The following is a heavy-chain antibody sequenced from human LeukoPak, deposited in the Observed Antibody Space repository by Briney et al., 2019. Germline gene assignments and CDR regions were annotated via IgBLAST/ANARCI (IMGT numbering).Heavy chain of an antibody. CDR3: ARDLGNSGWYTFDY. V-gene: IGHV6-1*01. CDR2: TYYRSKWYN. Sequence: SQTLSLTCAISGDSVSSNNGAWNWIRQSPSRGLEWLGRTYYRSKWYNDYAESMKGRITINSDTSNNQFSLQLNPVTPEDTAVYYCARDLGNSGWYTFDYWGQGTLVTVSS. J-gene: IGHJ4*02. CDR1: GDSVSSNNGA. D-gene: IGHD6-19*01.